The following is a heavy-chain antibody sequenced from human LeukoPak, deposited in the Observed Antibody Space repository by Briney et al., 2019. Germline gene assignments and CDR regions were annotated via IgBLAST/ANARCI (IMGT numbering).Heavy chain of an antibody. CDR1: GGTFSSYA. Sequence: SVKVSCKASGGTFSSYAISWVRQAPGQGLEWMGGIIPIFGTANYAQKFQGRVTITADESTSTAYMELSRLRSDDTAVYYCARDRPIGYCSGGSCYSNWDYWGQGTLVTVSS. J-gene: IGHJ4*02. CDR2: IIPIFGTA. D-gene: IGHD2-15*01. V-gene: IGHV1-69*13. CDR3: ARDRPIGYCSGGSCYSNWDY.